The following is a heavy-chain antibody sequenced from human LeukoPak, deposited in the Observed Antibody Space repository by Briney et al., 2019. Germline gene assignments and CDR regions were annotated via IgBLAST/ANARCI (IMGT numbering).Heavy chain of an antibody. CDR2: TYYSGST. CDR1: GGSISTFY. Sequence: SETLSLTCTVSGGSISTFYWNWIRQPPGKGLEWIGYTYYSGSTNYNPSLKSRVTISVDTSKNQFSLKLNSVTAADTAVYYCVRDSGSYGRDYYFDYWGRGTLVTVSS. J-gene: IGHJ4*02. V-gene: IGHV4-59*01. D-gene: IGHD1-26*01. CDR3: VRDSGSYGRDYYFDY.